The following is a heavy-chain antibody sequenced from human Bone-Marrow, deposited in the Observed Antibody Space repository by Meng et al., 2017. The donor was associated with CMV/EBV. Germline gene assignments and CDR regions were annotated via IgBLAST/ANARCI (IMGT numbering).Heavy chain of an antibody. CDR2: IIPILGIA. CDR3: ARDLAARLPGDNWFDP. J-gene: IGHJ5*02. Sequence: SVKVSCKASGGTFSSYAISWVRQAPGQGLEWMGGIIPILGIANYAQKFQGRVTITADKSTSTAYMELRSLRSDDTAVYYCARDLAARLPGDNWFDPWGQGTLVTVSS. D-gene: IGHD6-6*01. V-gene: IGHV1-69*10. CDR1: GGTFSSYA.